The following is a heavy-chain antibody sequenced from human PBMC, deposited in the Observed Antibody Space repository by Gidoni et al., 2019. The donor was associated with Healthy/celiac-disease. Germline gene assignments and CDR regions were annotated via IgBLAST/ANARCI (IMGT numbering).Heavy chain of an antibody. CDR2: IYYSGST. D-gene: IGHD3-22*01. CDR1: GGSISSSSYY. J-gene: IGHJ5*02. Sequence: QLQLQESGPGLVQPSETLSLTCTVSGGSISSSSYYWGWIRQPPGKGLEWIGSIYYSGSTYYNPSLKSRVTISVDTSKNQFSLKLSSVTAADTAVYYCARDQGYYDSSGNWFDPWGQGTLVTVSS. V-gene: IGHV4-39*07. CDR3: ARDQGYYDSSGNWFDP.